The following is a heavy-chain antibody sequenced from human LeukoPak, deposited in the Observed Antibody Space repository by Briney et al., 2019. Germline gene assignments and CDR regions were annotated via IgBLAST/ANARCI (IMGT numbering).Heavy chain of an antibody. V-gene: IGHV1-69*01. D-gene: IGHD3-16*01. CDR1: GGTFSNYA. Sequence: ASVNVSCKASGGTFSNYAISWVRQAPGQGLEWIGGIIPIFGTANYAQKFQGRVTITADESTSTAYMELSSLRSEDTAVYYCASDAADNDYVWGSWGQGTLVTVSS. J-gene: IGHJ5*02. CDR2: IIPIFGTA. CDR3: ASDAADNDYVWGS.